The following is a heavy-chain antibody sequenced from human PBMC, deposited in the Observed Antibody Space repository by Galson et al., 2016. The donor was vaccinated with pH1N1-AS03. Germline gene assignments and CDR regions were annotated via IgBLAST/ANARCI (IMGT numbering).Heavy chain of an antibody. D-gene: IGHD6-19*01. V-gene: IGHV5-51*01. J-gene: IGHJ3*02. CDR2: IYPGDSDT. CDR1: GYSFTSYW. Sequence: SGAEVKKPGESLKISCKGSGYSFTSYWIGWVRQMPGKGLEWMGIIYPGDSDTRYSPSFQGQVTISADKSISTAYLQWSSLKASDTAMYYCARGVQWLVNRDAFDIWGQGTMVTVSS. CDR3: ARGVQWLVNRDAFDI.